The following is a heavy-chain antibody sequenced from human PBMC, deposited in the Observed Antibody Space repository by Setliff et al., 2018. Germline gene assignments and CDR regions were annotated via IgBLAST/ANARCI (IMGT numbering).Heavy chain of an antibody. J-gene: IGHJ4*01. V-gene: IGHV4-61*09. CDR3: ARSDDNFQYPDY. CDR2: IYTNGGT. CDR1: GASISSGNDF. Sequence: PSETLSLTCSVSGASISSGNDFWNWIRQPAGKGLEWIGNIYTNGGTDYSPSLRSRVTISLGTSKNQLSLQLTSVTAADTAIYYCARSDDNFQYPDYWGQGTLVTVSS. D-gene: IGHD1-1*01.